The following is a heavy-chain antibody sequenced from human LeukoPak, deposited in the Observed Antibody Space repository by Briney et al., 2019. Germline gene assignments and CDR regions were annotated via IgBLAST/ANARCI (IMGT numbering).Heavy chain of an antibody. CDR3: ASRPAEYYYGSGRYNWFDP. D-gene: IGHD3-10*01. V-gene: IGHV3-7*01. J-gene: IGHJ5*02. Sequence: PGGSLRLSCAPSGFTFSRYWMSWVRQAPGKGLEWVANIKQYGSEKHYVDSVKGRFTISRDNAKNSLYLQMNSLRAEDTAVYYCASRPAEYYYGSGRYNWFDPCGQGTLVTVSS. CDR2: IKQYGSEK. CDR1: GFTFSRYW.